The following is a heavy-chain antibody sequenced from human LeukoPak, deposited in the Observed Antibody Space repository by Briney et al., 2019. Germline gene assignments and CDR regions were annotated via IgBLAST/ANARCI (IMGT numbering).Heavy chain of an antibody. CDR3: ARELDSYGLDY. J-gene: IGHJ4*02. V-gene: IGHV3-30*04. CDR2: ISYDGSNK. CDR1: GFTFSSYA. D-gene: IGHD5-18*01. Sequence: GGSLRLSCAASGFTFSSYAMHWVRQAPGKGLEWVAVISYDGSNKYYADSVKGRFTISRDNSKNTLYLQMNSLRAEDTAVYYCARELDSYGLDYWGQGTLVTVSS.